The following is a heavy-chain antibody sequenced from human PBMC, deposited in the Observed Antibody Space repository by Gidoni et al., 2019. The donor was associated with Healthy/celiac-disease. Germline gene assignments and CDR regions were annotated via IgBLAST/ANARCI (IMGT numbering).Heavy chain of an antibody. CDR3: ARDRVEYSSSLDLYYFDY. J-gene: IGHJ4*02. Sequence: QVQLQESGPGLVKPSQTLSLTCTVSGGSIRSGSYYWSWIRQPAGKGLEWIGRIYTSGSTNYTPSLKSRVTISVDTSKNQFSLKLSSVTAADTAVYYCARDRVEYSSSLDLYYFDYWGQGTLVTVSS. CDR1: GGSIRSGSYY. CDR2: IYTSGST. V-gene: IGHV4-61*02. D-gene: IGHD6-6*01.